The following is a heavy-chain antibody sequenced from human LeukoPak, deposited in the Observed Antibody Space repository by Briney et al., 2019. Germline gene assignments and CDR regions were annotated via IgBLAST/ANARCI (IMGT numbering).Heavy chain of an antibody. J-gene: IGHJ4*02. CDR2: IYYSGST. V-gene: IGHV4-39*02. D-gene: IGHD3-16*01. CDR1: GGSISSSSLY. CDR3: AREGGPYRPLDY. Sequence: SETLSLTCTVSGGSISSSSLYWGWIRQPPGKGLEWIGSIYYSGSTYYNSSLKSRVTISVDTSKNQFSLKLSSVTAADTAVYYCAREGGPYRPLDYSGQGTLVTVS.